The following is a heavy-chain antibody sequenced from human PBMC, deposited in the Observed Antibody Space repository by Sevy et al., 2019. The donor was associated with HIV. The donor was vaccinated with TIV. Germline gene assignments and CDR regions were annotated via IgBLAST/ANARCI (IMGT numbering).Heavy chain of an antibody. V-gene: IGHV3-49*03. D-gene: IGHD3-3*01. Sequence: GESLKISCTASGFTFGDYAMSWFRQAPGEGLEWVGFIRSKAYGGTTEYAASVKGRFTISRDDYKSIAYLQMNSLKTEDTAVYYCTRVEVDFWSGYYVYWGQGTLVTVSS. CDR1: GFTFGDYA. J-gene: IGHJ4*02. CDR2: IRSKAYGGTT. CDR3: TRVEVDFWSGYYVY.